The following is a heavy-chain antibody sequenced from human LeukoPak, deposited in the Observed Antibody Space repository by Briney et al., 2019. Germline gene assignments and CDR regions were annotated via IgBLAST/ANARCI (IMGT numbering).Heavy chain of an antibody. D-gene: IGHD6-25*01. CDR2: INPNSGGT. Sequence: GASVKVSCKASGYTFTGYYMHWVRQAPGQGLEWMGWINPNSGGTNYAQKFQGRVTMTRDTSISTAYMELSRLRSDDTAVYYCATLSLYRLPRRGPVYWGQGTLVTVSS. V-gene: IGHV1-2*02. CDR1: GYTFTGYY. J-gene: IGHJ4*02. CDR3: ATLSLYRLPRRGPVY.